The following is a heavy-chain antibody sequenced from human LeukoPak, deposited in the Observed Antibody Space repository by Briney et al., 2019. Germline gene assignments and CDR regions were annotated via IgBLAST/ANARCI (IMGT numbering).Heavy chain of an antibody. J-gene: IGHJ4*02. V-gene: IGHV3-21*04. CDR2: ISYTSSYI. Sequence: GGSLRLSCAASGFTFSDYTMNWVRQAPGKGLEWVSSISYTSSYIYYADSVKGRFTISRDNSKNTLYLQMNSLRADDTAVYYCARRAGAYSHPYDYWGQGTLVTVSS. D-gene: IGHD4/OR15-4a*01. CDR3: ARRAGAYSHPYDY. CDR1: GFTFSDYT.